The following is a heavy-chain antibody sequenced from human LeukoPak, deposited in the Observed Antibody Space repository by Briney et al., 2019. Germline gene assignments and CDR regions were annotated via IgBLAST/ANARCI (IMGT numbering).Heavy chain of an antibody. V-gene: IGHV3-64*01. CDR3: ARRGRGAAAGTSRSPYYYYYMDV. Sequence: GGSLRLSCAASGFTFSSYAMHWVRQAPGKGLEYVSAISSNGGSTYYANSVKGRFTISRDNSKNTLYLQMGSLRAEDMAVYYCARRGRGAAAGTSRSPYYYYYMDVWGKGTTVTVSS. J-gene: IGHJ6*03. D-gene: IGHD6-13*01. CDR1: GFTFSSYA. CDR2: ISSNGGST.